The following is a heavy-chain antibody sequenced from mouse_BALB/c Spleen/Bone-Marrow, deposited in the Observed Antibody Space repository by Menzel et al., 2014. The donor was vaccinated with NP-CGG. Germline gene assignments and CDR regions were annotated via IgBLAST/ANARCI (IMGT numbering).Heavy chain of an antibody. CDR2: ITYDGSS. D-gene: IGHD1-1*01. Sequence: EVQVVESGPGLVTPSQSLSLTCSVTGYSITSGYYWNWIRQFPGNRLEWLGCITYDGSSNYNPSLKNRISITRDTSEKQFFLKLNYVTTEDTATYYCARDHYDGSSYLDYWGQGTTLTVSS. CDR3: ARDHYDGSSYLDY. J-gene: IGHJ2*01. CDR1: GYSITSGYY. V-gene: IGHV3-6*02.